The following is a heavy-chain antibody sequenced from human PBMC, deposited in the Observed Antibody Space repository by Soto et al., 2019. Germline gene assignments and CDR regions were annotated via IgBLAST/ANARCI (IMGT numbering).Heavy chain of an antibody. Sequence: SETLSLTCTVSGGSISSSSYYWGWIRQPPGKGLEWIGRRYYSGSTYYNPSLKSRVAISVDTAKHRFSLKVSAVTAAEAAVYYCAMPITYGDYDAFDIWCQGTMVSV. J-gene: IGHJ3*02. CDR1: GGSISSSSYY. V-gene: IGHV4-39*01. CDR2: RYYSGST. D-gene: IGHD4-17*01. CDR3: AMPITYGDYDAFDI.